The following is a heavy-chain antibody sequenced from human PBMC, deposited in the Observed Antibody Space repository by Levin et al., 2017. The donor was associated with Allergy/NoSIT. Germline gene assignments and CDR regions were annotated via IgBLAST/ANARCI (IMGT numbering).Heavy chain of an antibody. D-gene: IGHD5-12*01. CDR2: INPSGGST. V-gene: IGHV1-46*01. CDR3: ARAFPPLYSGYDFSGAFDS. CDR1: GYTFTSYY. J-gene: IGHJ3*02. Sequence: ASVKVSCKASGYTFTSYYMHWVRQAPGQGLEWMGIINPSGGSTSYAQKFQGRVTMTRDTSTSTVYMELSSLRSEDTAVYYCARAFPPLYSGYDFSGAFDSWGQGTMVTVSS.